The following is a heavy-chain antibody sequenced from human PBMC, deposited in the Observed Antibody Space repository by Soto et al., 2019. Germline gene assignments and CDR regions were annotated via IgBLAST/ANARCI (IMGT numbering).Heavy chain of an antibody. CDR3: ARASGIAVPGSFWYFDL. V-gene: IGHV3-53*02. J-gene: IGHJ2*01. CDR2: IYTSGST. Sequence: EVQLVETGGGLIQPGGSLRLSCAASGFTVSTNYLSWVRQAPGRGLEWVSIIYTSGSTNYADSVRGRFTVSRDDSKNTLYLQMNSLRAEDTAVYYCARASGIAVPGSFWYFDLWGRGTLVTVSS. D-gene: IGHD6-19*01. CDR1: GFTVSTNY.